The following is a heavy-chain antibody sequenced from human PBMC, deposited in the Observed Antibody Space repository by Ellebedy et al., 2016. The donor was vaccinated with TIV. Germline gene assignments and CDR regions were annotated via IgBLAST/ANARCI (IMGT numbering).Heavy chain of an antibody. CDR2: ISWDGGST. Sequence: GGSLRLXXAASGFTFDDYTMHWVRQAPGKGLEWVSLISWDGGSTYYADSVKGRFTISRDNSKNSLYLQMNSLRTEDTALYYCAKDGRRSHDILTGYPLYYFDYWGQGTLVTVSS. CDR1: GFTFDDYT. J-gene: IGHJ4*02. V-gene: IGHV3-43*01. CDR3: AKDGRRSHDILTGYPLYYFDY. D-gene: IGHD3-9*01.